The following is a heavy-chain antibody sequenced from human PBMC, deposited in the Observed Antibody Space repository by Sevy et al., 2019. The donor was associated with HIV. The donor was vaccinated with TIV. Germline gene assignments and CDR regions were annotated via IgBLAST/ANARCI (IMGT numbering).Heavy chain of an antibody. V-gene: IGHV3-7*01. CDR1: GLTFYSYA. J-gene: IGHJ4*02. D-gene: IGHD3-16*01. CDR2: MNQDGTER. CDR3: VREGLGGFSYSLDC. Sequence: GGSLRLSCVASGLTFYSYAMSWVRQAPGKGLEWVATMNQDGTERDYVDSVKGRFTISRDNTKTSLFLQMNSLSAEDTGVYYCVREGLGGFSYSLDCWGQGTLVTVSS.